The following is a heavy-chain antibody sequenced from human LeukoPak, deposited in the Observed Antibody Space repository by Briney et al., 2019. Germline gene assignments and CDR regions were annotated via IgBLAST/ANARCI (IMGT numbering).Heavy chain of an antibody. CDR2: ISYDGSNK. D-gene: IGHD6-13*01. Sequence: GGSLRLSCAASGFTFSSYGMHWVRQAPGKGLEWVAVISYDGSNKYYADSVKGRFTISRDNSKNTLYLQMNSLRAEDTAVYYCAKDSRSIAAAGPYYFDYWGQGTLVTVSS. CDR3: AKDSRSIAAAGPYYFDY. V-gene: IGHV3-30*18. J-gene: IGHJ4*02. CDR1: GFTFSSYG.